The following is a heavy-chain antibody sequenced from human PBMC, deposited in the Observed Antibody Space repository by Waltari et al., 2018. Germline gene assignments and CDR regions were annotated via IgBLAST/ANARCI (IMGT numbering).Heavy chain of an antibody. D-gene: IGHD6-6*01. V-gene: IGHV1-69*10. CDR2: IIPIVGIA. CDR1: GGTFSSYA. Sequence: QVQLVQSGAEVKKPGSSVKVSCKAAGGTFSSYAISWVRQAPGQGLEWMGGIIPIVGIANYAQKFQGRVTITADKSTSTAYMELSSLRSEDTAVYYCARSIAPRNDAFDIWGQGTMVTVSS. J-gene: IGHJ3*02. CDR3: ARSIAPRNDAFDI.